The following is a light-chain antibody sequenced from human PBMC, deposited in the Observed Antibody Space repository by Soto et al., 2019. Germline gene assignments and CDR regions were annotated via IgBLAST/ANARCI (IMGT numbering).Light chain of an antibody. CDR1: QTAGNY. Sequence: EIVLTQSPATLSLSPGERATLSCRASQTAGNYLAWYQQKPGQAPRLLIYDASNRATGIPARFSGSGSGTDFTLTISSLEPEDFAVYYCQHRSNWPLTFGGGTKVEIK. J-gene: IGKJ4*01. V-gene: IGKV3-11*01. CDR3: QHRSNWPLT. CDR2: DAS.